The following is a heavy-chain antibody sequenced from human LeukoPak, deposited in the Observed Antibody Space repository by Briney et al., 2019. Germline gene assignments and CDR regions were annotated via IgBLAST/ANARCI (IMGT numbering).Heavy chain of an antibody. CDR1: GYSISSGYY. D-gene: IGHD1-20*01. V-gene: IGHV4-38-2*02. Sequence: PSETLSLTCTVSGYSISSGYYWGWIRQPPVKGLEWIGSIYHSGSTYYNPSLKSRVTISVDTSKNQFSLKLSSVTAADTAVYYCARDSSHRYNWKSGQLNDAFDIWGQGTMVTVSS. CDR3: ARDSSHRYNWKSGQLNDAFDI. J-gene: IGHJ3*02. CDR2: IYHSGST.